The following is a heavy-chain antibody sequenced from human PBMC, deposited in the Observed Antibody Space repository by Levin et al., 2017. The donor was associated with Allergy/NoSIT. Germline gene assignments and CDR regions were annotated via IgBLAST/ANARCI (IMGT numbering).Heavy chain of an antibody. V-gene: IGHV3-66*01. D-gene: IGHD5-24*01. CDR2: MYSGSST. Sequence: GGSLRLSCAVSGFSVSSNYMSWVRQAPGKGLEWVSVMYSGSSTYNADSVKGRFTISRDNSKNTLFLQMSSLRAEDTALYYCARVVYGRGATIYSYYYMDVWGKGTTVTVSS. J-gene: IGHJ6*03. CDR3: ARVVYGRGATIYSYYYMDV. CDR1: GFSVSSNY.